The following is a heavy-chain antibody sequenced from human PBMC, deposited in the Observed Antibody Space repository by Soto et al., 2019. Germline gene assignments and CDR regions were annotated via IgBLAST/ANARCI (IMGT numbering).Heavy chain of an antibody. CDR2: IIPIFGTA. CDR1: GGTFSSYA. J-gene: IGHJ6*02. CDR3: AVTYYDFWSGYSALYYYYGMDV. D-gene: IGHD3-3*01. V-gene: IGHV1-69*06. Sequence: ASVKVSCKASGGTFSSYAISWVRQAPGQGLEWMGGIIPIFGTANYAQKFQGRVTITADKSTSTAYMELSSLRSEDTAVYYCAVTYYDFWSGYSALYYYYGMDVWGQGTTVTVSS.